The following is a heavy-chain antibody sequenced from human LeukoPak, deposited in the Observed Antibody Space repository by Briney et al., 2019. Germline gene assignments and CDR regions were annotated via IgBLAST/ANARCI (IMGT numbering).Heavy chain of an antibody. CDR2: IRYDGSNK. CDR3: AKDGRITMIVVVSLDY. Sequence: PGGSLRLSCAASGFTFSSYGMHWVRQAPGKGLEWVAFIRYDGSNKYYADSVKGRFTISRDNSKNTLYLQMNSLRAEDTAVYYCAKDGRITMIVVVSLDYWGQGTLVTVSS. CDR1: GFTFSSYG. J-gene: IGHJ4*02. D-gene: IGHD3-22*01. V-gene: IGHV3-30*02.